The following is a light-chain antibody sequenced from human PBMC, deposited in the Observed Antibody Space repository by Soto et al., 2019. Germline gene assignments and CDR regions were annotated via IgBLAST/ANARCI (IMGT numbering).Light chain of an antibody. CDR3: SSWTTSSMHLYV. CDR2: DVS. V-gene: IGLV2-14*03. CDR1: NSDIGGYNH. J-gene: IGLJ1*01. Sequence: QSALTQPASVSGSPGQSISISCTGTNSDIGGYNHVSWYQQHPGKAPKLMIYDVSNRPSGVSNRFSGSKSGNTASLTISGLQAEDEADYYCSSWTTSSMHLYVFGTGTEVTVL.